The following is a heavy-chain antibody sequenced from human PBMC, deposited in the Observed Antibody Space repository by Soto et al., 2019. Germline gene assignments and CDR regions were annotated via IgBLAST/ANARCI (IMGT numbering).Heavy chain of an antibody. V-gene: IGHV4-39*01. Sequence: XETLSLTCTVSRGSISRGTNYWAWIRQPPGKGLEWIANIYYSGSTFYNLSLKSRVTISLDTSKNQFSLKLRSVTAADTAVYYCARHEAGWYFDSWGQGTLVTV. CDR1: RGSISRGTNY. CDR3: ARHEAGWYFDS. D-gene: IGHD6-25*01. CDR2: IYYSGST. J-gene: IGHJ4*02.